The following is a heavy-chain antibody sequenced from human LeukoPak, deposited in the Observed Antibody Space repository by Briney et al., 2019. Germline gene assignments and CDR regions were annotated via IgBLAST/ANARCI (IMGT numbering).Heavy chain of an antibody. CDR3: ARTSGGFWSGNYYFDY. CDR2: IIPIFGTA. Sequence: SVKVSCKASGGTFSSYAISWVRQAPGQGLEWMGGIIPIFGTANYAQKFQGRVTITTDESTSTAYMELSSLRSEDTAVYYCARTSGGFWSGNYYFDYWGQGTLVTVSS. J-gene: IGHJ4*02. V-gene: IGHV1-69*05. CDR1: GGTFSSYA. D-gene: IGHD3-3*01.